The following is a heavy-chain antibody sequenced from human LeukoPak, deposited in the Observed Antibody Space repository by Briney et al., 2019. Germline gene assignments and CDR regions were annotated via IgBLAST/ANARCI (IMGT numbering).Heavy chain of an antibody. V-gene: IGHV4-59*01. CDR3: ARERRRLLSTNYFDY. J-gene: IGHJ4*02. CDR1: GGSISSYY. Sequence: SETLSLTCTVSGGSISSYYWSWIRQPPGKELEWIGYIYYSGSTNYNPSLKSRVTISVDTSKNQFSLKLSSVTAADTAVYYCARERRRLLSTNYFDYSGQGTLVTVSS. D-gene: IGHD3-3*01. CDR2: IYYSGST.